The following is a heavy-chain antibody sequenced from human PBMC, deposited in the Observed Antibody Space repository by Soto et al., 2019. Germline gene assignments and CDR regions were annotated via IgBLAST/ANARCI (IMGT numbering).Heavy chain of an antibody. CDR1: GASISYGGYS. V-gene: IGHV4-30-2*01. J-gene: IGHJ4*02. Sequence: QLQLHQSGSGLVKASQTLSLTCTFSGASISYGGYSWSWIRQPAGKGLEWIGYISHLENTFYNPSFQRRLTLSIDRSMNQFSLKLASMTAADTAVYYCARGGGYDPFDYWGQGTLVTVAS. CDR2: ISHLENT. D-gene: IGHD5-12*01. CDR3: ARGGGYDPFDY.